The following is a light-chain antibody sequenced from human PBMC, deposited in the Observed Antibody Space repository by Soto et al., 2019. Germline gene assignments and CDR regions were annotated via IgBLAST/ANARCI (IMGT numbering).Light chain of an antibody. V-gene: IGLV2-8*01. Sequence: QAVVTQPPSASGSPGQSVTISCTGTFSDVGAFDYVSWYRHYPGKAPTLLIFAVNKRPSGVPDRISGSKSGNTASLTVSGLQAEDEAAYYCSSYAGNNNVIFGGGTKLTVL. J-gene: IGLJ2*01. CDR2: AVN. CDR1: FSDVGAFDY. CDR3: SSYAGNNNVI.